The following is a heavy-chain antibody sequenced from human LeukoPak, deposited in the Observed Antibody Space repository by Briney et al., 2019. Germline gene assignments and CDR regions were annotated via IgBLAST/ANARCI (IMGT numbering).Heavy chain of an antibody. CDR3: AKQLGYCSDGSCYFPY. J-gene: IGHJ4*02. D-gene: IGHD2-15*01. CDR2: ISSSGSSI. CDR1: GFTFSDYY. Sequence: GGSLRLSCAASGFTFSDYYMSWIRQAPGKGLEWVSYISSSGSSIYYADSVQGRFTISRDNSKSTLCLQMNSLRAEDTAVYYCAKQLGYCSDGSCYFPYWGQGTLVTVSS. V-gene: IGHV3-11*01.